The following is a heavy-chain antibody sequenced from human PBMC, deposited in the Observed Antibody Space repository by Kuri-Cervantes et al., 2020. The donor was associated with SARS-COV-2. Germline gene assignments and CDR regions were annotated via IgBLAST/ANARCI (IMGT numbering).Heavy chain of an antibody. CDR1: GFTFSSYA. J-gene: IGHJ4*02. Sequence: GESLKISCAASGFTFSSYAMSWVRQAPGKGLELVSAISGSGGSTYYADSVKGRFTISRDNSKNTLYLQMNSLRAEDTAVYYCAKGTRERDWGQGTLVTVSS. D-gene: IGHD2-8*02. CDR2: ISGSGGST. CDR3: AKGTRERD. V-gene: IGHV3-23*01.